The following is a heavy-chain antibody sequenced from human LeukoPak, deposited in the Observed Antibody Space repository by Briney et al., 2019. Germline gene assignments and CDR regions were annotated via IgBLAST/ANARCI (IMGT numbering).Heavy chain of an antibody. V-gene: IGHV3-73*01. Sequence: GGSLRLSCVASGITFSKYNMNWVRRASGKGLEWVGRIRSKPSSYATVYAESVKGRFTISRDDSKNTAYLQMNSLKTEDTAVYYCSSGTDYYDYGMDVWGQGTTITVSS. J-gene: IGHJ6*02. CDR3: SSGTDYYDYGMDV. D-gene: IGHD1-26*01. CDR2: IRSKPSSYAT. CDR1: GITFSKYN.